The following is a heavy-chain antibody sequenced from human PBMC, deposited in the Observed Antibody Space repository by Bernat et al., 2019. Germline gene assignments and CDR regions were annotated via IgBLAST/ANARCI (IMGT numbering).Heavy chain of an antibody. V-gene: IGHV3-23*01. CDR1: GFTFSSYA. J-gene: IGHJ4*02. D-gene: IGHD6-19*01. Sequence: EVQLLESGGGLVQPGGSLRLSCAASGFTFSSYAMSWVRQAPGKGLEWVSAISGSGGSTYYADSVKGRFTISRDNSKNTLYLQMNSPRAEDTAVYYCAKDRVRGWYRNYFDYWGQGTLVTVSS. CDR2: ISGSGGST. CDR3: AKDRVRGWYRNYFDY.